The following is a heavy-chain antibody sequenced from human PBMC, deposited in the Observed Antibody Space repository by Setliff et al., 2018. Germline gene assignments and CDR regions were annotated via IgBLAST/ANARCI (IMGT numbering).Heavy chain of an antibody. D-gene: IGHD6-19*01. CDR2: IKRITDSGTT. J-gene: IGHJ6*02. CDR3: TTSPISSGWHSNFDYNMDV. Sequence: NPSETLRLSCTASGFTFSNAWMSWVRQAPGKGLEWVGRIKRITDSGTTDHAAPVKGRFTVSRDDSISTLYLQMNSLKTEDTAVYYCTTSPISSGWHSNFDYNMDVWGQGTTVTVSS. CDR1: GFTFSNAW. V-gene: IGHV3-15*01.